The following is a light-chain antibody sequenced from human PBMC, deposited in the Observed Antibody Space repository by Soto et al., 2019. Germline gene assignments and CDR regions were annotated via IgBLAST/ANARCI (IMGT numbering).Light chain of an antibody. CDR2: GAS. J-gene: IGKJ4*01. CDR1: QIFGTSY. Sequence: EIVLTQSPDTLSLSPGERATLSCRASQIFGTSYLAWYQQKPGQAPRLLIYGASSRATGIPGRFSGSGSGTDFTLTISRLEPEDFAVYYCPQYGTSPLTFGGGTKVEIK. V-gene: IGKV3-20*01. CDR3: PQYGTSPLT.